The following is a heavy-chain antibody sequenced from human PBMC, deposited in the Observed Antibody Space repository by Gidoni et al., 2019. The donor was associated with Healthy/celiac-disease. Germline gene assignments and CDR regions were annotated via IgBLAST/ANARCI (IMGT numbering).Heavy chain of an antibody. CDR1: GGSFSGYY. CDR3: ARVAEYYYYGMDV. Sequence: QVQLQQWGAGLLKPSETLSLTCAVYGGSFSGYYWSWIRQPPGKGLEWIGEINHSGSTNYNPSLKSRVTISVDTSKNQFSLKLSSVTAADTAVYYCARVAEYYYYGMDVWGQGTTVTVSS. CDR2: INHSGST. V-gene: IGHV4-34*01. J-gene: IGHJ6*02.